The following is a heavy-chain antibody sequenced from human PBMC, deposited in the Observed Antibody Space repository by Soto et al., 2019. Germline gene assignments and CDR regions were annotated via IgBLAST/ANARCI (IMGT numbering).Heavy chain of an antibody. V-gene: IGHV4-59*01. CDR3: ARGTESGSYPRAWAFDI. J-gene: IGHJ3*02. D-gene: IGHD1-26*01. CDR1: GGSISSYY. CDR2: IYYSGST. Sequence: SETLSLTCTVSGGSISSYYWSWIRQPPGKGLEWIGYIYYSGSTNYNPSLKSRVTISVDTSKNQFSLKLSSVTAADTAVYYCARGTESGSYPRAWAFDIWGQGTMVTVS.